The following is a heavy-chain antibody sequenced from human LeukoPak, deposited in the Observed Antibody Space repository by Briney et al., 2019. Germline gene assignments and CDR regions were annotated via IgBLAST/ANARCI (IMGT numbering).Heavy chain of an antibody. CDR1: GYSFTSYW. Sequence: GESLKISCKASGYSFTSYWIGWVRQMPGKRLEWMGIIYPGGSDTRFSPSFQGQVTISADKSTTTAYLQWSSLKASDTAMYYCATSNDYWGQGTLVTVSS. CDR2: IYPGGSDT. D-gene: IGHD4/OR15-4a*01. J-gene: IGHJ4*02. V-gene: IGHV5-51*01. CDR3: ATSNDY.